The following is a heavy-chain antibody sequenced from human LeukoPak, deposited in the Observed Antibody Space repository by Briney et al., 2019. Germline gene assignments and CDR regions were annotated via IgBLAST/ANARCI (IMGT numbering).Heavy chain of an antibody. J-gene: IGHJ4*02. Sequence: SETLSLTCTVSGGPISGYYWSWTRQPAGKGLEWIGRFSTRGIINYNPSLKSRVTMSVDTSKNHFSLKLRSVTAADTAVYYCARDLDGDSFYSDNWGQGTLVTVSS. V-gene: IGHV4-4*07. CDR1: GGPISGYY. D-gene: IGHD7-27*01. CDR2: FSTRGII. CDR3: ARDLDGDSFYSDN.